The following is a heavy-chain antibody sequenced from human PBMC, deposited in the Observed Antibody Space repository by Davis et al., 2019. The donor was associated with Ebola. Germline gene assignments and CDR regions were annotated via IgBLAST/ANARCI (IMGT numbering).Heavy chain of an antibody. CDR1: GFTFSSYG. CDR2: IRYDGSNK. J-gene: IGHJ6*02. V-gene: IGHV3-30*02. CDR3: AKDSLRYFVWSVGMDV. D-gene: IGHD3-9*01. Sequence: PGGSLRLSCAASGFTFSSYGMHWVRQAPGKGLEWVAFIRYDGSNKYYADSVKGRFTISRDNSKNTLYLQMNSLRAEDTAVYYCAKDSLRYFVWSVGMDVWGQGTTVTVSS.